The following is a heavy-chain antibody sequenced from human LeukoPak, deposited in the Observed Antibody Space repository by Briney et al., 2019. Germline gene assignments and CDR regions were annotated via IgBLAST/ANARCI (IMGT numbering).Heavy chain of an antibody. D-gene: IGHD5-18*01. CDR1: DYSISNGYY. CDR3: ARASGYSYVKYYYYYYMDV. V-gene: IGHV4-38-2*02. J-gene: IGHJ6*03. Sequence: PSETLSLTCTVSDYSISNGYYWGWIRQPPGKGLEWIGSIYYSGSTYYNPSLKSRVTISVDTSKNQSSLKLSSVTAADTAVYYCARASGYSYVKYYYYYYMDVWGKGTTVTVSS. CDR2: IYYSGST.